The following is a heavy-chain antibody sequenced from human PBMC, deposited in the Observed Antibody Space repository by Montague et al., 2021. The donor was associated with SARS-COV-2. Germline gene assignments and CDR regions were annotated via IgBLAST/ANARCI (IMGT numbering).Heavy chain of an antibody. J-gene: IGHJ4*02. CDR1: GDSVSGISFA. Sequence: CAISGDSVSGISFACNWIRQSPSRRLEWLGRTYYRSKWYNDYAVSVKSRITINPDTSKNQISLQLNSVTPEDTAVYYCARTSASSDYWGQGTLVTVSS. CDR3: ARTSASSDY. V-gene: IGHV6-1*01. D-gene: IGHD1-26*01. CDR2: TYYRSKWYN.